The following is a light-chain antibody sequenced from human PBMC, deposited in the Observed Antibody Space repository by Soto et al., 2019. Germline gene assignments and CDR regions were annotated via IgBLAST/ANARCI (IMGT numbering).Light chain of an antibody. J-gene: IGKJ4*01. V-gene: IGKV1-6*01. CDR2: ATS. CDR3: LQDYSYPLT. Sequence: IQITQSPSSRSGSAVGRVTITFRASQNISNYLNWYQQKPGKAPKLLIYATSSLQSGVPSRFSASGSGTDFTLTISSLQPEDFATYYCLQDYSYPLTFGGGTKVDIK. CDR1: QNISNY.